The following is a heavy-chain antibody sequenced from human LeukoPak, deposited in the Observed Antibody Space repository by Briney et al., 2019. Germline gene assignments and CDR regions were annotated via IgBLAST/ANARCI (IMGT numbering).Heavy chain of an antibody. CDR2: ISAYNGNT. Sequence: AASVKVSCKASGYTFTSYGISWVRQAPGQGLEWMGWISAYNGNTNYAQKLQGRVTMTTDTSTSTAYMELRSLRSDDTAVYYCARASEYSSSSPFDYWGQGTLVTVPS. CDR1: GYTFTSYG. J-gene: IGHJ4*02. CDR3: ARASEYSSSSPFDY. V-gene: IGHV1-18*01. D-gene: IGHD6-6*01.